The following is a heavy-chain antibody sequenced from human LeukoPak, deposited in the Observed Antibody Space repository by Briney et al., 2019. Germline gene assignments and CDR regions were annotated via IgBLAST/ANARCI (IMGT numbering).Heavy chain of an antibody. D-gene: IGHD3-9*01. J-gene: IGHJ5*02. CDR3: ARPSGPYDISTGSRNNWFDP. V-gene: IGHV1-2*06. CDR2: INPNSGGT. Sequence: ASVKVSCKASGYTFTGYYMHWVRQAPGQGLEWMGRINPNSGGTNYAQKFQGRVTMTRDTSISTAYMELSRLRSDDTAVYYCARPSGPYDISTGSRNNWFDPWGQGTLVTVSS. CDR1: GYTFTGYY.